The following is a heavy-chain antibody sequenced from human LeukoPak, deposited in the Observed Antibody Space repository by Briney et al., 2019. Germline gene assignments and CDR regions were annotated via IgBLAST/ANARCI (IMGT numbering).Heavy chain of an antibody. CDR3: ARVGSGWSDY. D-gene: IGHD6-19*01. Sequence: GGSLRLSCAASGFTFSSYAMHWVRQAPGKGLEWVAVISYDGSNKYYADSVKGRFTISRDNAKNSLYLQMNSLRAEDTAVYYCARVGSGWSDYWGQGTLVTVSS. CDR1: GFTFSSYA. CDR2: ISYDGSNK. J-gene: IGHJ4*02. V-gene: IGHV3-30-3*01.